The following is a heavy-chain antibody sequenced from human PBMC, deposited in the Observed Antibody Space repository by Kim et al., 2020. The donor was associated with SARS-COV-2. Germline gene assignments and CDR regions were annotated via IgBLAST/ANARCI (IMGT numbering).Heavy chain of an antibody. CDR3: ARDSLGYCSSTSCYSVYYGMDV. CDR2: INPSGGST. Sequence: ASVKVSCKASGYTFTSYYMHWVRQAPGQGLEWMGIINPSGGSTSYAQKFQGRVTMTRDTSTSTVYMELSSLRSEDTAVYYCARDSLGYCSSTSCYSVYYGMDVWGQGTTVTVSS. J-gene: IGHJ6*02. CDR1: GYTFTSYY. D-gene: IGHD2-2*01. V-gene: IGHV1-46*01.